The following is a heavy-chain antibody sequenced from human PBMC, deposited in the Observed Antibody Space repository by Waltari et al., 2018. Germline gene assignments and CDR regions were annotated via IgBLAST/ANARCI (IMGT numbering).Heavy chain of an antibody. V-gene: IGHV3-23*01. Sequence: EAQLLESGGGLVQPGESLRLSCAASGFGLGSPAIGWVRRAPGGGLEWISVINRSGDILFNADSVKGRFIISRDNSKKTLHLQMSSLSAEDTGMYYCARERVLQALLGWFDPWGQGTLVTVSS. CDR2: INRSGDIL. D-gene: IGHD6-6*01. CDR3: ARERVLQALLGWFDP. CDR1: GFGLGSPA. J-gene: IGHJ5*02.